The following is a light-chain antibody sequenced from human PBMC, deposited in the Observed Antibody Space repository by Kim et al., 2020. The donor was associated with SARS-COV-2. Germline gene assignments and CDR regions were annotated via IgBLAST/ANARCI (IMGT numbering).Light chain of an antibody. CDR2: DVS. CDR3: SSYARSSSYV. CDR1: SRDVGAYKY. J-gene: IGLJ1*01. V-gene: IGLV2-14*04. Sequence: GQPITISCTGTSRDVGAYKYVSWYQQHPGKAPELMIFDVSERPSGISNRFSGSKSGNTASLTISGLQAEDEADYYCSSYARSSSYVFGTGTKVTVL.